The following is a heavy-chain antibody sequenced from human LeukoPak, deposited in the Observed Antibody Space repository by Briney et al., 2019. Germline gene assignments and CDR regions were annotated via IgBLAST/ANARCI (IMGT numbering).Heavy chain of an antibody. V-gene: IGHV1-58*02. D-gene: IGHD1-26*01. CDR3: AAELYSGTYGRCCSFAF. Sequence: SVKVSCKASGFTFSNSAIQRVRQARGQRLEWIGWIIVGSGRTHYAQNLQERLTITRDMSTNTAYMELSSLRSEDTAVYYCAAELYSGTYGRCCSFAFWGQGTPVTVSS. CDR1: GFTFSNSA. CDR2: IIVGSGRT. J-gene: IGHJ4*02.